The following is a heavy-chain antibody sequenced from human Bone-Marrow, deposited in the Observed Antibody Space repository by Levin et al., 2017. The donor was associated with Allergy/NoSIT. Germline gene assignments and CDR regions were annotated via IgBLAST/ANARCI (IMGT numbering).Heavy chain of an antibody. V-gene: IGHV4-59*01. CDR2: FYYTGKT. Sequence: SETLSLTCTVSGGSISGYYWSWLRQPPGKGLEWIGFFYYTGKTKYSPSLESRVTISLDTSKNQFSLKLNSVTAADTAVYYCARGNVDGWTRGLDFWGQGVLVSVSS. CDR3: ARGNVDGWTRGLDF. CDR1: GGSISGYY. D-gene: IGHD5-24*01. J-gene: IGHJ4*02.